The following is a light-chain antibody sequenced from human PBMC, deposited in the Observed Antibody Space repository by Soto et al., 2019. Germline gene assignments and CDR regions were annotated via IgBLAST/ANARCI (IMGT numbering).Light chain of an antibody. CDR2: GVS. CDR3: QQGYSTPWT. CDR1: QNLNSNF. Sequence: ETVLTQSPGTLSLSPGERATLSCRASQNLNSNFLAWYQQKPGQAPRLLIYGVSNRATGIPDRFSGSGSGTDFTLTISRLEPEDFATYYCQQGYSTPWTFGQGTKVEIK. V-gene: IGKV3-20*01. J-gene: IGKJ1*01.